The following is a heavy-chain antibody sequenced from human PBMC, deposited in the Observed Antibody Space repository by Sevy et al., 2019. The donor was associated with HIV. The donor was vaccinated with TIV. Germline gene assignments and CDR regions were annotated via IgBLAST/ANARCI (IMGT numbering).Heavy chain of an antibody. Sequence: GGSLRLSCAASGFTFSTHAMHWVRQAQGKGLEWVAAISYDGKNKYYADSVKGQFTISRDDSKNTLFLQMKSLTPEDTAVYYCSRDAGYDTYGYYPSDYWGQGTLVTVSS. D-gene: IGHD3-22*01. CDR2: ISYDGKNK. V-gene: IGHV3-30*03. CDR3: SRDAGYDTYGYYPSDY. CDR1: GFTFSTHA. J-gene: IGHJ4*02.